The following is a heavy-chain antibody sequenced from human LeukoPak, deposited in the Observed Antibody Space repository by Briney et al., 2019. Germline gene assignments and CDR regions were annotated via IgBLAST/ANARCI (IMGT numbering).Heavy chain of an antibody. CDR2: IYHSGST. Sequence: SETLSLTCAVSGGSISSSNWWSWVRQPPGKGLEWIGKIYHSGSTNYNPSLKSRVTISVDTSKNQFSLKLSSVTAADTAVYYCARLGILVWQQQNRGVGSWGQGTLVTVSS. J-gene: IGHJ5*02. CDR3: ARLGILVWQQQNRGVGS. V-gene: IGHV4-4*02. CDR1: GGSISSSNW. D-gene: IGHD3-10*01.